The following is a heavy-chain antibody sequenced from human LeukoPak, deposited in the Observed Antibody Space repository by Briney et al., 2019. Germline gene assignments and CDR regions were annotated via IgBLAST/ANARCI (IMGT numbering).Heavy chain of an antibody. CDR2: IIPIFGTA. CDR1: GGTFSSYA. V-gene: IGHV1-69*06. CDR3: ARAQYYYDSSGPWYFDL. J-gene: IGHJ2*01. Sequence: VASVKVSCKASGGTFSSYAISWVRQAPGQGLEWMGGIIPIFGTANYAQKFQGRVTITADKSTSTAYMELSSLRSEDTAVYYCARAQYYYDSSGPWYFDLWGRGTLVTVSS. D-gene: IGHD3-22*01.